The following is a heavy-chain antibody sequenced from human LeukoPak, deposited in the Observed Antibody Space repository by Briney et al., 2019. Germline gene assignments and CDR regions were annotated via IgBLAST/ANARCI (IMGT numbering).Heavy chain of an antibody. CDR3: AKGELRFLEWLSPPDAFDI. Sequence: GGSLRLSCAASGFTFSSYAMSWVRQAPGKGLEWVPAISGSGGSTYYADSVKGRFTISRDNSKNTLYLQMNSLRAEDTAVYYCAKGELRFLEWLSPPDAFDIWGQGTMVTVSS. CDR1: GFTFSSYA. CDR2: ISGSGGST. J-gene: IGHJ3*02. D-gene: IGHD3-3*01. V-gene: IGHV3-23*01.